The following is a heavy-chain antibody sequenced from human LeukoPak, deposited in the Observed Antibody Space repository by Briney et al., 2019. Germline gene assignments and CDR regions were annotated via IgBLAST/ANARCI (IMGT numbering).Heavy chain of an antibody. D-gene: IGHD5-24*01. CDR2: ISYDGSNK. CDR3: ARDYGDGYNLDY. Sequence: PGGSLRLSCAASGFTFSSYAMHWVRQAPGKGLEWVAVISYDGSNKYYADSVKGRFTISRDNSKNTLYLQMNSLRAEDTAVYYCARDYGDGYNLDYWGQGTLVTVSS. CDR1: GFTFSSYA. V-gene: IGHV3-30-3*01. J-gene: IGHJ4*02.